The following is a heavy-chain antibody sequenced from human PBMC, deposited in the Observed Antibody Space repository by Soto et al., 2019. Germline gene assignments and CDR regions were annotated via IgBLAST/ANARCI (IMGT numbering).Heavy chain of an antibody. D-gene: IGHD1-26*01. Sequence: TLSLPFSVSEGCISSSRYYWGWIRHLPANGLEWIGSIYYSGSTYYNPSLKSRVTISVDTSKNQFSLKLSSVTGADTAVYYCARRERTTSRGRYYYGMDVWGQGTTVTVSS. CDR2: IYYSGST. CDR1: EGCISSSRYY. V-gene: IGHV4-39*01. J-gene: IGHJ6*02. CDR3: ARRERTTSRGRYYYGMDV.